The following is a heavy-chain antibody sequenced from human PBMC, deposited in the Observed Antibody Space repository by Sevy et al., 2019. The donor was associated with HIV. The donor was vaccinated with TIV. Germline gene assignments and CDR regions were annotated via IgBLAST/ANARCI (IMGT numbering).Heavy chain of an antibody. V-gene: IGHV3-23*01. CDR3: AKDSDSYRGQQLDYFDY. D-gene: IGHD6-13*01. CDR1: GFTFSSYA. Sequence: GGSLRLSCAASGFTFSSYAMNWVRQAPGKGLEWVSGVSGSGGNTYYADSVKGRFTISRDNSKNTLYLQINSLRVEDTAVYYCAKDSDSYRGQQLDYFDYWGQGTLVTVSS. CDR2: VSGSGGNT. J-gene: IGHJ4*02.